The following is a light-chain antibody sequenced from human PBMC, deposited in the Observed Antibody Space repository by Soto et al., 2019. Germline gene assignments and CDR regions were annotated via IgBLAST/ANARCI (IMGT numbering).Light chain of an antibody. CDR1: SSNIGNNY. CDR2: DNN. J-gene: IGLJ2*01. CDR3: GTWDSSLSAVV. V-gene: IGLV1-51*01. Sequence: QSVLTQPPSVSAAPGQKVTISCSGSSSNIGNNYVSWYQQLPGTAPKLLIYDNNKRPSGIPDRFYGSKSGTSATLGITGLQTWDEADYYCGTWDSSLSAVVFGGGTKLTVL.